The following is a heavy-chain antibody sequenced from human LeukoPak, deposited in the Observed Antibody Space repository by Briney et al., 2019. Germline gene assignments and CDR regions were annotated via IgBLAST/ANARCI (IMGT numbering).Heavy chain of an antibody. V-gene: IGHV3-30-3*01. D-gene: IGHD3-3*01. CDR1: GFTLSTYA. CDR2: ISDDGSKK. J-gene: IGHJ6*02. CDR3: ATGKYYNFWSGYYGPGYYYYGMDV. Sequence: GGSLRLSCAASGFTLSTYAMHWVRRAPGKGLDGVAGISDDGSKKYYADSVKGRFTISRDNSRNTVYLQMNSLRAEDTAVYYCATGKYYNFWSGYYGPGYYYYGMDVWGQGTTVTVSS.